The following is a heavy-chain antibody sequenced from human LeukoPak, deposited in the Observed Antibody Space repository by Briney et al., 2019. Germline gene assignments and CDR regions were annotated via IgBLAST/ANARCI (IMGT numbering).Heavy chain of an antibody. V-gene: IGHV3-74*01. Sequence: GGSLRLSCAASGFTFSSYWMHWVRQAPGKGLVWVSRINSDGSSTSHADSVKGRFTISRDNSKNTLYLQMNSLRAEDTAVYYCAKDLGSDSYDYWGQGTLVTVSS. J-gene: IGHJ4*02. CDR3: AKDLGSDSYDY. CDR1: GFTFSSYW. CDR2: INSDGSST.